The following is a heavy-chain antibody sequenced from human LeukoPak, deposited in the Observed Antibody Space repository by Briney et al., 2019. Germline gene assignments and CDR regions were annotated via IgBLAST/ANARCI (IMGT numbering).Heavy chain of an antibody. CDR2: IYTGGST. V-gene: IGHV4-4*07. D-gene: IGHD5-24*01. Sequence: PSATLSPTCTVSGGSTSNYYCSWIRQPAGKGLEWIGRIYTGGSTNYNPSLKSRVTMSVDTSKNQFSLNLSSVTAADTAVYYCARDPGDDYVPFDYWGQGTLVTVSS. J-gene: IGHJ4*02. CDR3: ARDPGDDYVPFDY. CDR1: GGSTSNYY.